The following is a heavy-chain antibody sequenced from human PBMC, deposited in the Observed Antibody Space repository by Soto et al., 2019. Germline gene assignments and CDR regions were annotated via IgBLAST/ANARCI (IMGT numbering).Heavy chain of an antibody. V-gene: IGHV6-1*01. D-gene: IGHD6-13*01. Sequence: KQSQTLSLTCAISGDSVSSNSAAWNWIRQSPSRGLEWLGRTYYRSKWYNDYAVSVKSRITINPDTSKNQFSLQLNSVTPEDTAVYYCARATAKYSSSWHLHLDYWGQGTLVTVSS. CDR3: ARATAKYSSSWHLHLDY. CDR1: GDSVSSNSAA. CDR2: TYYRSKWYN. J-gene: IGHJ4*02.